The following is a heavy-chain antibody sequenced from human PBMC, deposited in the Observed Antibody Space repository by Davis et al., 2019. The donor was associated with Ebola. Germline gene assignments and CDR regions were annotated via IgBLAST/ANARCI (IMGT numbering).Heavy chain of an antibody. V-gene: IGHV3-30*18. D-gene: IGHD1-7*01. CDR3: AKIGRGGAGTPQTRGPTTYYYYYLDV. Sequence: PGGSLRLSCAASGFTFSSYGMHWVRQAPGKGLEWVTFISKDGSDKYYADSVKGRFTVSRDNSKNTLYLQMNSLRAEDTAVYYCAKIGRGGAGTPQTRGPTTYYYYYLDVWGKGTTVTVSS. J-gene: IGHJ6*03. CDR2: ISKDGSDK. CDR1: GFTFSSYG.